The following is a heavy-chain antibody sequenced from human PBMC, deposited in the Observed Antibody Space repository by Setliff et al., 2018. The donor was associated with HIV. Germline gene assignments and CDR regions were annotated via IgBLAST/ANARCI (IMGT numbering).Heavy chain of an antibody. Sequence: SETLSLTCSVSGRSITTGGSYWNWIRQHPGKGLEWIGYIYHSGGTYYTPSLQSRVTMSLDTSKNQFSLKLSSVTAAGTAVYYCAKLGDSTGVYSYFVYWGQGRLLTVSS. V-gene: IGHV4-31*03. CDR3: AKLGDSTGVYSYFVY. CDR1: GRSITTGGSY. CDR2: IYHSGGT. D-gene: IGHD7-27*01. J-gene: IGHJ4*02.